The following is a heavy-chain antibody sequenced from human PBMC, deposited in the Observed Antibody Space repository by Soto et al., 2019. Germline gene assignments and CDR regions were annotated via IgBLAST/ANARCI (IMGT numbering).Heavy chain of an antibody. V-gene: IGHV3-23*01. CDR1: GFTFGSYA. Sequence: EVQLLESGGGLVQPGGSLRLSCAASGFTFGSYAMNWLRHAPGRGLECVSFISGSGRTTYYADSVKGRFTVSRDNSKNTLYLQMNSLRAEDTALYYYVKFRGSSYSYYSMDVWGKGTTVTVSS. D-gene: IGHD3-16*01. CDR2: ISGSGRTT. CDR3: VKFRGSSYSYYSMDV. J-gene: IGHJ6*03.